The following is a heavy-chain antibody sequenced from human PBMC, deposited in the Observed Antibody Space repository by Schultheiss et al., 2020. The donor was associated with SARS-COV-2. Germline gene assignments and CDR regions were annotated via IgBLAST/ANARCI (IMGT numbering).Heavy chain of an antibody. V-gene: IGHV4-31*03. CDR3: ARAQGGYLSYYYYYMDV. CDR1: GGSISSGGYY. J-gene: IGHJ6*03. D-gene: IGHD3-22*01. CDR2: IYYSGST. Sequence: LRLSCTVSGGSISSGGYYWSWIRQHPGKGLEWIGYIYYSGSTYYNPSLKSRVTISVDTSKNQFSLKLSSVTAADTAVYYCARAQGGYLSYYYYYMDVWGKGTTVTVSS.